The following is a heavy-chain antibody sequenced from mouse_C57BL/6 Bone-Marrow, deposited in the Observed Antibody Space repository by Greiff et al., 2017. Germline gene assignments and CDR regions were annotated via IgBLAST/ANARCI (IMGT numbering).Heavy chain of an antibody. CDR2: IYPGGGDT. Sequence: VQLQQSGPELVKPGASVKISCKASGYAFSSSWMNWVKQRPGKGLEWIGRIYPGGGDTNYNGKFKGKATLTADKASSTAYLQLSSLTSEDSAVYFCARYGYLFDYWGQGTTLTVSS. J-gene: IGHJ2*01. CDR3: ARYGYLFDY. V-gene: IGHV1-82*01. CDR1: GYAFSSSW. D-gene: IGHD2-2*01.